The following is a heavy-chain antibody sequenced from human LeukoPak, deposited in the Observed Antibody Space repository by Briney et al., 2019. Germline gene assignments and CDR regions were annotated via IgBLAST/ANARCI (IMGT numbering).Heavy chain of an antibody. CDR1: GVSISSSSYY. CDR3: ARGDYYGSGTNWFAP. D-gene: IGHD3-10*01. Sequence: PSETLSLTCTVSGVSISSSSYYWGWVRHPPGKALEWIGNIFYSGSTYYSPALKSRFTISLDTSRNQLSLKLSYVTAADAAVYYCARGDYYGSGTNWFAPRGQGTLVTVSS. V-gene: IGHV4-39*07. J-gene: IGHJ5*02. CDR2: IFYSGST.